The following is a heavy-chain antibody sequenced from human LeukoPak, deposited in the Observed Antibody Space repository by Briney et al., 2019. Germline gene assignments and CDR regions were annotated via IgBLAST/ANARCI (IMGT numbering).Heavy chain of an antibody. Sequence: GGSLRLSCAASGFTFSDYYMSWIRQAPGKGLEWVSCISSGGVTIYYADSVKGRFTISRDNAKNSLDLQMNSLRAEDTAVYYCARSSRLTFDYWGQGTLVTVSS. D-gene: IGHD6-6*01. CDR3: ARSSRLTFDY. CDR2: ISSGGVTI. V-gene: IGHV3-11*04. CDR1: GFTFSDYY. J-gene: IGHJ4*02.